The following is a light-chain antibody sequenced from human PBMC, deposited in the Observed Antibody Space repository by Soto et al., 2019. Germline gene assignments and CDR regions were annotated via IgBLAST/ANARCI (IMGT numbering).Light chain of an antibody. J-gene: IGKJ1*01. CDR1: QSVSSN. CDR2: GAS. Sequence: EIVMTQSPATLSVSPGERATLSCRASQSVSSNFAWYQQKPGQAPRLLIYGASTRATGLPAGFSGSGSGTEPAHTISSLQSGDFAVYYCQQYYNWRWTFGPGTKVDIK. V-gene: IGKV3-15*01. CDR3: QQYYNWRWT.